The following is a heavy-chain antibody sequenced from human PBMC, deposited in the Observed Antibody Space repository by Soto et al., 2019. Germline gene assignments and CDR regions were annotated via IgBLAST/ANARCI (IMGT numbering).Heavy chain of an antibody. V-gene: IGHV4-31*03. CDR3: ARGRGYSGYELIYGMDV. CDR1: GGSISSGGYY. CDR2: IYYSGST. J-gene: IGHJ6*02. D-gene: IGHD5-12*01. Sequence: PSETLSLTCTVSGGSISSGGYYWSWIRRHPGKGLEWIGYIYYSGSTYYNPSLKSRVTISVDTSKNQFSLKLSSVTAADTAVYYCARGRGYSGYELIYGMDVWGQGTTVTVSS.